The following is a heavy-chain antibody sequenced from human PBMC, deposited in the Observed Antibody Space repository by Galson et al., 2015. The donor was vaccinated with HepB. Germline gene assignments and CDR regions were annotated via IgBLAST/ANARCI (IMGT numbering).Heavy chain of an antibody. CDR1: GFTFSSYT. Sequence: LRLSCAASGFTFSSYTMNWVRQAPGKGLEWVSSISGSYTIYYADSVKGRFTISRGNAKNSLYLQMNSLRDEDTAVYYCARRSSGNSFDYWGRGTLVTVSS. J-gene: IGHJ4*02. V-gene: IGHV3-48*02. CDR2: ISGSYTI. CDR3: ARRSSGNSFDY. D-gene: IGHD1-26*01.